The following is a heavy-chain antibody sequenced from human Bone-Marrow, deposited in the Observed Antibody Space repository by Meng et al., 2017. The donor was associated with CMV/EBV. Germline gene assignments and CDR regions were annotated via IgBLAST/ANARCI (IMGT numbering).Heavy chain of an antibody. CDR1: GFTFSSYW. CDR2: INSDGSST. V-gene: IGHV3-74*01. D-gene: IGHD5/OR15-5a*01. CDR3: ARVRGSVRGVYYYYGMDV. J-gene: IGHJ6*02. Sequence: GESLKISCAASGFTFSSYWMHWVRQAPGKGLVWVSRINSDGSSTSYADSVKGRFTISRDNAKNTLYLQMNSPRAEDTAVYYCARVRGSVRGVYYYYGMDVWGQGTTVTVSS.